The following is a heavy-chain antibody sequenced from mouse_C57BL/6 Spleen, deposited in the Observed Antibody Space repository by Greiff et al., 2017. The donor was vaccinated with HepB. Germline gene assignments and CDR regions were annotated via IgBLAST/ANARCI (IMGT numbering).Heavy chain of an antibody. CDR2: ISYSGST. J-gene: IGHJ1*03. CDR3: ARSGSSYERYFDV. D-gene: IGHD1-1*01. CDR1: GYSITSGYD. V-gene: IGHV3-1*01. Sequence: EVQLQQSGPGMVKPSQSLSLTCTVPGYSITSGYDWHWIRHFPGNKLEWMGYISYSGSTNYNPSLKSRISITHDTSKNHFFLKLNSVTTEDTATYYCARSGSSYERYFDVWGTGTTVTVSS.